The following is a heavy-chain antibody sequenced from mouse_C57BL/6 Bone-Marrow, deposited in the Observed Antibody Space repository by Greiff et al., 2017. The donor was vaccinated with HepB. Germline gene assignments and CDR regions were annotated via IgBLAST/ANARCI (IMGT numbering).Heavy chain of an antibody. CDR2: ISYSGST. Sequence: DVLLVESGPGLAKPSQTLSLTCSVSGYSFTSYYVNWIRKMPGNKLEYMGYISYSGSTYYNPSLISRLSITRDTSKNQYYLQLNSVTTDDTATYYCSRSRYYYAMDYWGQGTSVTVSS. V-gene: IGHV3-8*01. CDR1: GYSFTSYY. CDR3: SRSRYYYAMDY. J-gene: IGHJ4*01.